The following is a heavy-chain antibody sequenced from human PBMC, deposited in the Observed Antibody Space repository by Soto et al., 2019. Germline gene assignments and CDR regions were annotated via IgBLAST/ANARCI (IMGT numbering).Heavy chain of an antibody. CDR1: GGSISSGGYS. D-gene: IGHD3-22*01. J-gene: IGHJ4*02. CDR2: IYHSGST. V-gene: IGHV4-30-2*01. CDR3: ARGRSPHYYDSSGSFYFDY. Sequence: SETLSLTCAVSGGSISSGGYSWSWIRQPPGKGLEWIGYIYHSGSTYYNPSLKSRVTISVDRSKNQFSLKLSSVTAADTAVYYCARGRSPHYYDSSGSFYFDYWGQGTLVTVSS.